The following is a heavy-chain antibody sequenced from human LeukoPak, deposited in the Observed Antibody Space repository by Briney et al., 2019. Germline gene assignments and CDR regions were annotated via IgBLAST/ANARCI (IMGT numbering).Heavy chain of an antibody. Sequence: SETLSLTCAVSGGSISSGGYSWSWLRQPPGKGLEWIGYIYHSGSTYYNPSLKSRVTISVDRSKNQFSLKLSSVTAADTAVYYCARGTRRRDGYNSRGHFDYWGQGTLVTVSS. CDR3: ARGTRRRDGYNSRGHFDY. V-gene: IGHV4-30-2*01. CDR2: IYHSGST. CDR1: GGSISSGGYS. D-gene: IGHD5-24*01. J-gene: IGHJ4*02.